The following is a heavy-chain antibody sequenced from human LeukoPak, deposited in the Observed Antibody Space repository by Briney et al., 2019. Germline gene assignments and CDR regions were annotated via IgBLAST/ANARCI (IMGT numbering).Heavy chain of an antibody. CDR3: ARVSRGNSVGGDY. D-gene: IGHD4-23*01. CDR1: GGSISSYY. V-gene: IGHV4-59*01. CDR2: IYYSGST. Sequence: SETLSLTCTVSGGSISSYYWSWIRQPPGKGLEWIGYIYYSGSTNYNPSLKSRVTISVDTSKNQFSLKLSSVTAADTAVYYCARVSRGNSVGGDYWGQGTLVTVSS. J-gene: IGHJ4*02.